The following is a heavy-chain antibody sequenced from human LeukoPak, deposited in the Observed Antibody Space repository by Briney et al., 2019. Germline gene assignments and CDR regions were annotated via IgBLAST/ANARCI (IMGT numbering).Heavy chain of an antibody. CDR2: ISGSGGST. J-gene: IGHJ4*02. CDR3: AKYDYYDSSGYYGSFSDH. V-gene: IGHV3-23*01. D-gene: IGHD3-22*01. Sequence: GGSLRLSCAASGFTFSDYAMSWVRQAPGKGLEWVSAISGSGGSTYYADSVKGRFTISRDNSKSTQYLQMNSLRAEDTAVYYCAKYDYYDSSGYYGSFSDHWGQGTLVTVSS. CDR1: GFTFSDYA.